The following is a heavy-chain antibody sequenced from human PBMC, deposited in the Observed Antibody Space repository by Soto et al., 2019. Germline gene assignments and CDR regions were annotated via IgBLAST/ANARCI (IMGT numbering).Heavy chain of an antibody. D-gene: IGHD2-8*01. Sequence: PSETLSLTCTASGGSVSSGSYYWSWIRQPPGKGLEWIGYIYYSGSTNYNPSLKSRVTISVDTSKNQFSLKLSSVTAADTAVYYCARVVSWDPINPSALMSPWFEPWGKGTLVTVSS. J-gene: IGHJ5*02. V-gene: IGHV4-61*01. CDR2: IYYSGST. CDR3: ARVVSWDPINPSALMSPWFEP. CDR1: GGSVSSGSYY.